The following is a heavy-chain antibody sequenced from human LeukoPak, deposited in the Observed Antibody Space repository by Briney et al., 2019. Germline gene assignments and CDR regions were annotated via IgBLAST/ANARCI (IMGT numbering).Heavy chain of an antibody. J-gene: IGHJ5*02. CDR3: ARTPRYDFWSGYSNWFDP. V-gene: IGHV1-18*01. CDR2: ISTYNGNT. CDR1: DYTFTKYG. Sequence: ASVKVSCKASDYTFTKYGLSWVRQTPGQGLEWMGWISTYNGNTIYAQKFQVRVTMTTDTSTSTAYMELRSLRSDDTAVYYCARTPRYDFWSGYSNWFDPWDQGILVTVSS. D-gene: IGHD3-3*01.